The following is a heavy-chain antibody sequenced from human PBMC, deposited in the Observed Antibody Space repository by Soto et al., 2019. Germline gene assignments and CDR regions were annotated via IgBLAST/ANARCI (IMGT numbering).Heavy chain of an antibody. CDR3: ARTDYVDAAFDI. J-gene: IGHJ3*02. Sequence: QMQLVQSGAEVKKTGSSVKVSCKASGYTFTYRYLHWVRQAPGQALEWRGWITPFNGNTNYAQKFQDRVTITRDRSMSTAYMELSSLRSEDTAMYYCARTDYVDAAFDIWGQGTMVTVSS. CDR2: ITPFNGNT. V-gene: IGHV1-45*02. D-gene: IGHD4-17*01. CDR1: GYTFTYRY.